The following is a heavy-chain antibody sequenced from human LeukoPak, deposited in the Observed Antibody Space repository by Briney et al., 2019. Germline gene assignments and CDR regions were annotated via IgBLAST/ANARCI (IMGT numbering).Heavy chain of an antibody. J-gene: IGHJ4*02. V-gene: IGHV4-59*01. D-gene: IGHD2-15*01. Sequence: SETLSLTCTVSGGSISSYYWSWIRQPPGKGLEWIGYIYYSGSTNYNPSLKSRVTISVDTSKNQFSLKLSSVTAADTAVYYCARMVGADFDYWGQGTLVTVSS. CDR3: ARMVGADFDY. CDR1: GGSISSYY. CDR2: IYYSGST.